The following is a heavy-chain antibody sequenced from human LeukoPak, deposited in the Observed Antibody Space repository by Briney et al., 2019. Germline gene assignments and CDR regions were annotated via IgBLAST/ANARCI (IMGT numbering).Heavy chain of an antibody. CDR1: GYSISSGYY. CDR3: ARDLYGYEDY. Sequence: SETLSLTCTVSGYSISSGYYWGWIRQPPGKGLEWIGSIYHSGSTYYNPSLKSRVTISVDTSKNQFSLKLSSVTAADTAVCYCARDLYGYEDYWGQGTLVTVSS. V-gene: IGHV4-38-2*02. J-gene: IGHJ4*02. D-gene: IGHD5-18*01. CDR2: IYHSGST.